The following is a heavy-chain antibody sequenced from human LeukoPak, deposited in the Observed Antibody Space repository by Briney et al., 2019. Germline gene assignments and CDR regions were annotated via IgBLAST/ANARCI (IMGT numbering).Heavy chain of an antibody. CDR2: ISSSGSTI. J-gene: IGHJ3*02. Sequence: PGGSLRLSCAASGFTFSDYCMSWIRQAPGKGLEWVSYISSSGSTIYYADSVKGRFTISRDNAKNSLYLQMNSLRAEDTAVYYCARDRRLTAGTEASDIWGQGTMVTVSS. CDR1: GFTFSDYC. CDR3: ARDRRLTAGTEASDI. V-gene: IGHV3-11*01. D-gene: IGHD6-19*01.